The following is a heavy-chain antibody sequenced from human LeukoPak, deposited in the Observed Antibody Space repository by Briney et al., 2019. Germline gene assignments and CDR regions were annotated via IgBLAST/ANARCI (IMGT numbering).Heavy chain of an antibody. D-gene: IGHD3-22*01. CDR2: IYYSGGT. J-gene: IGHJ4*02. CDR1: GGSIRGFC. CDR3: ARVRNQYDSSGYYSHDY. Sequence: SETLSLTCTVSGGSIRGFCWSWIRQPPGERLEWIGYIYYSGGTNYNPSLKSRVTISVDTSKNQFSLKLSSVTAADTAVYYCARVRNQYDSSGYYSHDYWGQGTLATVSS. V-gene: IGHV4-59*01.